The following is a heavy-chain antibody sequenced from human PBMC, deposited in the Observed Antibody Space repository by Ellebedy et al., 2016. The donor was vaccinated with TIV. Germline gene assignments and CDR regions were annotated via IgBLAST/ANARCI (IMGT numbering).Heavy chain of an antibody. CDR1: GVSVRSSISF. Sequence: PSETLSLTCNVSGVSVRSSISFWGWVRQPPGKGLEWIGSISYTGSSYSNPSLKSRITMSVDASKNQFSLRLSSVTAADTAVYFCARRPISGDYETVFDCWGQGTLVTVS. J-gene: IGHJ5*01. D-gene: IGHD4-17*01. CDR3: ARRPISGDYETVFDC. CDR2: ISYTGSS. V-gene: IGHV4-39*01.